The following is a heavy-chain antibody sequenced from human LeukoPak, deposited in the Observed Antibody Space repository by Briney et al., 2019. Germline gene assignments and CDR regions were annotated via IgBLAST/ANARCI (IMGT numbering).Heavy chain of an antibody. D-gene: IGHD6-13*01. J-gene: IGHJ5*02. V-gene: IGHV4-34*01. CDR2: INHSGST. CDR3: ARWGAAAGSSWFDP. Sequence: GSLRLSCAASGFTLSSNYMSWVRQAPGKGLEWIGEINHSGSTNYNPSLKSRVTISVDTSKNQFSLKLSSVTAAGTGVYYCARWGAAAGSSWFDPWGQGTLVSVSS. CDR1: GFTLSSNY.